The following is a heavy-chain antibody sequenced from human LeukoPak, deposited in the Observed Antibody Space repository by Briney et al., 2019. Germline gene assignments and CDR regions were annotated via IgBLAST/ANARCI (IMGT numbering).Heavy chain of an antibody. CDR3: ARVPYYYDSSGAFDV. J-gene: IGHJ3*01. CDR2: IYYRGST. V-gene: IGHV4-59*01. Sequence: SETLSLTCTVSGGSISSYHWSWIRQPPGKGLEWIGYIYYRGSTSYNPSLKSRVTISVDTSKNQFALKLSSVTAADTAMYFCARVPYYYDSSGAFDVWGLGTMVTVSS. CDR1: GGSISSYH. D-gene: IGHD3-22*01.